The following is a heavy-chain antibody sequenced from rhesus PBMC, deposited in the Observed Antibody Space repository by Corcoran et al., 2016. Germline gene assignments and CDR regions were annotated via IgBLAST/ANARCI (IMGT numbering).Heavy chain of an antibody. CDR1: GFTFGSYS. Sequence: QVQLVQAGAEVKKHGASVKVSCKAYGFTFGSYSISWVRKAPGQGLEWMGVNIPLVGVKNYAETFQGRVTITADTSTSTAYMGVSSLRSEDTAVYYCARGTHCSDSGCSWYSFDFWGQGLRVTVSS. V-gene: IGHV1-198*02. D-gene: IGHD2-33*01. J-gene: IGHJ3*01. CDR3: ARGTHCSDSGCSWYSFDF. CDR2: NIPLVGVK.